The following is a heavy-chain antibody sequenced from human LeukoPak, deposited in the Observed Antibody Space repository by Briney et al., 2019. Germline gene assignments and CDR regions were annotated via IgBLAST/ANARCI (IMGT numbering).Heavy chain of an antibody. CDR2: FYYFGST. CDR3: ARDGYNYGLDRFDY. Sequence: SETLSRACTVSSGSINSSGHYWGWVRQPPGKGLEWIGSFYYFGSTYYNPSLKSRVTISVDTSKNQFSLRLSSVTAADTAIYYCARDGYNYGLDRFDYWGQGTLVTVSS. CDR1: SGSINSSGHY. D-gene: IGHD1-1*01. J-gene: IGHJ4*02. V-gene: IGHV4-39*07.